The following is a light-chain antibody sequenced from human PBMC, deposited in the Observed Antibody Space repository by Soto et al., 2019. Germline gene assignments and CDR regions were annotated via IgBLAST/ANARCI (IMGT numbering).Light chain of an antibody. CDR2: DAS. J-gene: IGKJ5*01. CDR3: QQRSTWPT. Sequence: EIVLTQSPATLSFSAGARATLSSRASQTVGGYLAWFRQTPGQAPRLLIYDASVRATGTPARFSGSGSGTAFTLTISSLEPEDFALYYCQQRSTWPTFGQGTRLEIK. CDR1: QTVGGY. V-gene: IGKV3-11*01.